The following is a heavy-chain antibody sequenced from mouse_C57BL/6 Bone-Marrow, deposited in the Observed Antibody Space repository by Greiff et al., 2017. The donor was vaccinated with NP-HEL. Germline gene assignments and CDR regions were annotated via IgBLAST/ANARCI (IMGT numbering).Heavy chain of an antibody. CDR2: IYPRSGNT. CDR1: GYTFTSYG. CDR3: AFSSYFDY. V-gene: IGHV1-81*01. J-gene: IGHJ2*01. Sequence: QVQLQQSGAELARPGASVKLSCKASGYTFTSYGISWVKQRTGQGLEWIGEIYPRSGNTYYNEKFKGKATLPADKSSSTAYMELRSLTSEDSAVYFCAFSSYFDYWGQGTTLTVSS.